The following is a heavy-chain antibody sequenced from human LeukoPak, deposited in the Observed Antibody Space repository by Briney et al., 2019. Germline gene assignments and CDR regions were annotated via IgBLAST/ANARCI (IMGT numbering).Heavy chain of an antibody. J-gene: IGHJ3*02. D-gene: IGHD5-24*01. V-gene: IGHV3-13*05. Sequence: GGSLRLSCAASGFTFSSYDMHWVRQATGKGLEWVPAIGTAGDPYYPGSVKGRFTISRENAKNSLYLQMNSLRAGDTAVYYCAREERRDGYNLGAFDIWGQGTMVTVSS. CDR2: IGTAGDP. CDR3: AREERRDGYNLGAFDI. CDR1: GFTFSSYD.